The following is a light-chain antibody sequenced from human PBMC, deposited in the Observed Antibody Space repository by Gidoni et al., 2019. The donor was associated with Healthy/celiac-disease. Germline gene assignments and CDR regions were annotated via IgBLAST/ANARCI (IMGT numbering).Light chain of an antibody. J-gene: IGKJ2*01. CDR2: DAT. V-gene: IGKV3-11*01. CDR1: QSVSSY. CDR3: QQRSNWYT. Sequence: VFTQSPATLSLSPGERPTLSCSASQSVSSYLALYQQKPGQAPRLLIYDATNRATGIPARFSGSGSGTDFTLTISRLEPEDFAVYYCQQRSNWYTFGQGTKLEIK.